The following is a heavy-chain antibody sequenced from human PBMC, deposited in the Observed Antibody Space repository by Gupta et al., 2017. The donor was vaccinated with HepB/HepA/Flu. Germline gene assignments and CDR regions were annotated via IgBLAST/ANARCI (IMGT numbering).Heavy chain of an antibody. CDR2: ISGSGRST. CDR1: GFIFRSYA. J-gene: IGHJ6*03. V-gene: IGHV3-23*01. CDR3: AKGTTGYYYYYMDV. D-gene: IGHD1-7*01. Sequence: VQLLESGGGLVQPGGSLRFSCAAPGFIFRSYAMSWVRQAPGKGLEWVSAISGSGRSTYYADSVKGRFTISRDNSKNTLYLQMNSLRAEDTAVYYCAKGTTGYYYYYMDVWGNGTTVTVSS.